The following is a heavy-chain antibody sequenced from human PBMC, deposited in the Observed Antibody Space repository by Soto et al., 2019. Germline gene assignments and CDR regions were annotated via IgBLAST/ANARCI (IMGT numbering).Heavy chain of an antibody. Sequence: EVQLVESGGGLVQPGGSLRLSCAASGFSISRHWMSWVRQAPGKGLEWVADKKQDGTEEYYVDSVKGRFTVSRDNAKNSLYLQLASLRVEDTALYYCARCGFSYGTGIEHWGQGTLVTVSS. J-gene: IGHJ4*02. CDR2: KKQDGTEE. D-gene: IGHD5-18*01. CDR1: GFSISRHW. CDR3: ARCGFSYGTGIEH. V-gene: IGHV3-7*01.